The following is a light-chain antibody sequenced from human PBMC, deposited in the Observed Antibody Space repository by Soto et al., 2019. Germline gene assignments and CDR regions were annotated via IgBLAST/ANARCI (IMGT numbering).Light chain of an antibody. V-gene: IGKV3-15*01. CDR2: GAS. Sequence: ETVMTQSPATLSVSPGERATLSCRASQSVSSALAWYQQKPGQPPRLLIYGASTRATGVPGRFSGSGSGTEFTLTISSLQSEDFAVYYCQQYNDWWTFGQGTKVDNK. J-gene: IGKJ1*01. CDR3: QQYNDWWT. CDR1: QSVSSA.